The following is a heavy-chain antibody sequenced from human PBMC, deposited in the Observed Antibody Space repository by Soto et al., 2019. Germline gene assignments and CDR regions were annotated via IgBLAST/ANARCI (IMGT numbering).Heavy chain of an antibody. CDR2: ISSSSSYI. Sequence: EVQLVESGGGLVKPGGSLRLSCAASGFTFSSYSMNWVRQAPGKGLEWVSSISSSSSYIYYADSVKGRFTISRDNAKNSLYLQMDSLRAEDTAVFCCARDPDDFWGDYWGQGTLVTVSS. CDR1: GFTFSSYS. V-gene: IGHV3-21*01. CDR3: ARDPDDFWGDY. D-gene: IGHD3-3*01. J-gene: IGHJ4*02.